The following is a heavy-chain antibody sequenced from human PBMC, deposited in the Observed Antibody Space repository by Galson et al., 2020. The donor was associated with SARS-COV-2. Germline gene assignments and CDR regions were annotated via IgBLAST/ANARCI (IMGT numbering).Heavy chain of an antibody. CDR2: IFSSGSP. CDR3: AREGLGYCSSTSCPSGNWFGP. CDR1: GGSINNGRYY. V-gene: IGHV4-61*02. D-gene: IGHD2-2*01. Sequence: SQTLSLTCTVSGGSINNGRYYWSWIRQPAGQGLEWIGRIFSSGSPYYNPSLKSRVTMSVNTSKNQFSLKLSSVTAADTAVYYCAREGLGYCSSTSCPSGNWFGPWGQGMLVTVSS. J-gene: IGHJ5*02.